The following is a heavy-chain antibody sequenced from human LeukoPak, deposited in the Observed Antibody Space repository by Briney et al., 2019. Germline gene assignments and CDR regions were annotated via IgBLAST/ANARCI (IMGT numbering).Heavy chain of an antibody. D-gene: IGHD3-3*01. J-gene: IGHJ5*02. Sequence: GGSLSLSCAASGFTFSSYSMNWVRQAPGKGLEWVSYISSSSSTIYYADSVKGRFTISRDNAKNSLYLQMNSLRAEDTAVYYCARESYYDFWSGSPHNWFDPWGQGTLVTVSS. CDR1: GFTFSSYS. CDR2: ISSSSSTI. CDR3: ARESYYDFWSGSPHNWFDP. V-gene: IGHV3-48*01.